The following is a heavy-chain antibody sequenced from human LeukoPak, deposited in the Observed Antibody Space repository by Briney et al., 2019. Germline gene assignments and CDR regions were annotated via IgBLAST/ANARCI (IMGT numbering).Heavy chain of an antibody. CDR2: ISAYNGNT. V-gene: IGHV1-18*01. Sequence: ASVKVSCKASGYTFTSYGISWVRQAPGQGLEWMGWISAYNGNTNYAQKLQGRVTMTTDTSTSTAYMELRSLRSDDTAVYYCARDTWWSSPVSGTVAGTSLLGTPAYYFDYWGQGTLVTVSS. D-gene: IGHD6-19*01. J-gene: IGHJ4*02. CDR1: GYTFTSYG. CDR3: ARDTWWSSPVSGTVAGTSLLGTPAYYFDY.